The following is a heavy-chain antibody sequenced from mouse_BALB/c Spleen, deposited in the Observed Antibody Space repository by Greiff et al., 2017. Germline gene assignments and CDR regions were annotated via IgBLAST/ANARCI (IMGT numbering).Heavy chain of an antibody. CDR1: GFNIKDTY. Sequence: EVQLQQSGAELVKPGASVKLSCTASGFNIKDTYMHWVKQRPEQGLEWIGRIDPANGNTKYDPKFQGMATITADTSSNTAYLQLSSLTAEDTAVYYCDRYDGYFADWGEGTLVTVSA. CDR3: DRYDGYFAD. D-gene: IGHD2-2*01. CDR2: IDPANGNT. J-gene: IGHJ3*01. V-gene: IGHV14-3*02.